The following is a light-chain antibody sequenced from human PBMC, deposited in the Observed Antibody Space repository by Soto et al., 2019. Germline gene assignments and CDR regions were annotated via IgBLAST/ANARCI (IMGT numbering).Light chain of an antibody. CDR1: QNVDTW. CDR2: DAS. Sequence: DIRMTQSPSTLSASVGDRVTITCRASQNVDTWLAWYQQKPGKAPKALIYDASTLRSGVPSRFSGGGSGTEFTLTISRLQPDDFATYYCQHYNTYSTFGQGTRLDIK. CDR3: QHYNTYST. V-gene: IGKV1-5*01. J-gene: IGKJ5*01.